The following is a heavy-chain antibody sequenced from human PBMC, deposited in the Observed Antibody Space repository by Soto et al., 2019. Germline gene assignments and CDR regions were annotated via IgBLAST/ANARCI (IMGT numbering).Heavy chain of an antibody. D-gene: IGHD5-18*01. V-gene: IGHV4-30-4*08. CDR2: IYTSRTT. CDR3: ARELTGYSYGPGEVD. Sequence: QSLTFTVSGDSFRRGCYYWCWHSPTPGKGLEWIGYIYTSRTTYYNPSLRSRVTISGDTSKNQFFLTLTSMTAADTAVYYCARELTGYSYGPGEVDWGQGTLVTFSA. CDR1: GDSFRRGCYY. J-gene: IGHJ4*02.